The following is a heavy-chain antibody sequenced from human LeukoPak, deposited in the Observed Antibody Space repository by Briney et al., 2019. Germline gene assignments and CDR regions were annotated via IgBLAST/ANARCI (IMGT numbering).Heavy chain of an antibody. CDR1: GFAVSSKY. Sequence: GGSLRLSCAASGFAVSSKYMTWVRQAPGKGLEWVALIWYDGSKKHYGDSVKGRFTISRDDSKNTLYLQMNGLRAEDTAVYYCARDVGNFGSGTAYFDSWGQGTLVTVSS. J-gene: IGHJ4*02. CDR2: IWYDGSKK. V-gene: IGHV3-33*08. D-gene: IGHD3-10*01. CDR3: ARDVGNFGSGTAYFDS.